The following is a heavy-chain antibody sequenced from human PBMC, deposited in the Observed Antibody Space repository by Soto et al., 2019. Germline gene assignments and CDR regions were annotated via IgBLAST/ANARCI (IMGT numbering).Heavy chain of an antibody. D-gene: IGHD4-17*01. Sequence: GSLRLSCAASRFTFSNYAMTWVRQAPGKGLEWVSVVSDGGDSTYYAASVRGRFTISRDNSKDTLYLQMNSLRAEDTAVYYCAKVIIYGDHRAGAFDIWGRGTMVTVSS. CDR2: VSDGGDST. CDR1: RFTFSNYA. CDR3: AKVIIYGDHRAGAFDI. V-gene: IGHV3-23*01. J-gene: IGHJ3*02.